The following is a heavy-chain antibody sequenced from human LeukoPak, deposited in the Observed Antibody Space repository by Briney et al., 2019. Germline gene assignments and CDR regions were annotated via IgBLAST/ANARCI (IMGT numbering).Heavy chain of an antibody. D-gene: IGHD5-12*01. Sequence: ASVKVSCKASGYTFTSFWIQWVRQAPGQGLEWMGLINPSDGSTTYTHRFQGRVTVTRDTSTSTVYMDLSSLRSEDTAVYYCARDRPTISAPDAFDIWGQGTMVTVSS. CDR2: INPSDGST. V-gene: IGHV1-46*01. CDR3: ARDRPTISAPDAFDI. J-gene: IGHJ3*02. CDR1: GYTFTSFW.